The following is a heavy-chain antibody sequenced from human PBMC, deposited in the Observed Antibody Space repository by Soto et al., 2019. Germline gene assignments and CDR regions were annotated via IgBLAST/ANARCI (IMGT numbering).Heavy chain of an antibody. J-gene: IGHJ6*02. CDR3: TTGHGSGSYYNNYYYYGMDV. V-gene: IGHV3-15*07. Sequence: GGSLRLSCAASGFTFSNAWMNWVRQAPGKGLEWVGRIKSKTDGGTTDYAAPVKGRFTISRDDSKNTLYLQMNSLKTEDTAVYYCTTGHGSGSYYNNYYYYGMDVWGQGTTVTVSS. D-gene: IGHD3-10*01. CDR2: IKSKTDGGTT. CDR1: GFTFSNAW.